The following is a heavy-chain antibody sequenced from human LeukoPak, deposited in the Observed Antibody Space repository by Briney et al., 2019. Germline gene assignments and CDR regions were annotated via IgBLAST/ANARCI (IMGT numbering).Heavy chain of an antibody. CDR3: ARGGLDYDFWSGYYLYYYYGMDV. D-gene: IGHD3-3*01. V-gene: IGHV1-69*04. J-gene: IGHJ6*02. CDR1: GGTFSSYA. CDR2: IIPILGIA. Sequence: EASVKVSCKASGGTFSSYAISWVRQAPGQGLEWMGRIIPILGIANYAQKFQGRVTITADKSTSTAYMELSSLRSEDTAVYYCARGGLDYDFWSGYYLYYYYGMDVWGQGTTVTVSS.